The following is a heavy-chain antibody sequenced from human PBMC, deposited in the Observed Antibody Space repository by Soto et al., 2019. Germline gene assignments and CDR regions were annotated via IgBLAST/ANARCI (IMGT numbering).Heavy chain of an antibody. CDR3: AREVFGVVGGAQNAFDI. Sequence: PSETLSLTCTVSGGSISSYYWSWILQPPWKGLEWIGYIYYSGSTNYNPSLKSRVTISVDTSKNQFSLKLSSVTAADTAVYYCAREVFGVVGGAQNAFDIWGQGTMVTVSS. J-gene: IGHJ3*02. V-gene: IGHV4-59*01. CDR1: GGSISSYY. D-gene: IGHD3-3*01. CDR2: IYYSGST.